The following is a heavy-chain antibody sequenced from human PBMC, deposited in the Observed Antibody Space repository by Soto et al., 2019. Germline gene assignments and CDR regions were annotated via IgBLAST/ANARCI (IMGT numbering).Heavy chain of an antibody. CDR2: ISYDGSKK. D-gene: IGHD6-13*01. J-gene: IGHJ6*02. V-gene: IGHV3-30-3*01. Sequence: QVQLVESGGGVVQPGRSLRLSCAASGFTFSNYAIHWVRQAPGKGLEWVAVISYDGSKKYYADSVKGRFTISRDNSKNTLYLQMNSLRAEDTAVYYCATDSSSWYRYYYYFGMDVWGQGTTVTVSS. CDR1: GFTFSNYA. CDR3: ATDSSSWYRYYYYFGMDV.